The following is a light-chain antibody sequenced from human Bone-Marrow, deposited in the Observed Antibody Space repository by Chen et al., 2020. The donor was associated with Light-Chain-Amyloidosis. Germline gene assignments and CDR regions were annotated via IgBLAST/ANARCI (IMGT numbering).Light chain of an antibody. V-gene: IGLV3-27*01. CDR3: YSATDRNVF. Sequence: YDLTQPSSVSVPSGQRSRITCSGDVLSKQYVRWIQQKPVQAPLLIIFKDTERPSGISKRFSGSTSGSTVALTIDGAQVDDEADYCCYSATDRNVFFGGGTKLTVL. CDR2: KDT. J-gene: IGLJ2*01. CDR1: VLSKQY.